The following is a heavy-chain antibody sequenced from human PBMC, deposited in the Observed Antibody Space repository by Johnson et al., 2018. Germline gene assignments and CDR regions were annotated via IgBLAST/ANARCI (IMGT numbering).Heavy chain of an antibody. J-gene: IGHJ3*02. CDR1: GGSINSYY. V-gene: IGHV4-59*01. CDR3: AGGHPYDAFGI. Sequence: QVQLQESGPGLVKPSETLSLTCTVSGGSINSYYWSWIRQHPGKGLEWIGYIYYRGGSNYNPSLKSRVTISVDTSKNQFSLGLSSVTAADTALFYCAGGHPYDAFGIWGQGTMVTGSS. CDR2: IYYRGGS. D-gene: IGHD6-25*01.